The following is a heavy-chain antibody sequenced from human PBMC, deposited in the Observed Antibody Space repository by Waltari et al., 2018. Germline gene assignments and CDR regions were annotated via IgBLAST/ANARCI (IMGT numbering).Heavy chain of an antibody. D-gene: IGHD6-13*01. J-gene: IGHJ4*02. Sequence: QVQLVESGGGVVQPGSSGKVSCQASRGTFSSYAISWVRQAPGQGLEWMGGINPNSGNTGYAQKFQGRVTITRNTSISTAYMELSSLRAEDTAVYYCARGGPIAAGNDYWSQGTLVTVSS. CDR1: RGTFSSYA. CDR3: ARGGPIAAGNDY. CDR2: INPNSGNT. V-gene: IGHV1-8*03.